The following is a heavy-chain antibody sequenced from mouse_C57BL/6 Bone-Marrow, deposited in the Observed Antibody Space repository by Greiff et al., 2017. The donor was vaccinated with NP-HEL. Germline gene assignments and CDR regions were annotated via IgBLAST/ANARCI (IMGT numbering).Heavy chain of an antibody. Sequence: QVQLQQPGAELVMPGASVKLSCKASGYTFTSYWMHWVKQRPGQGLEWIGEIDPSDSYTNYNQKFKGKSTLTVDKSSSTAYMQLSSLTSEDSAVDDCARGWALWPHAMDYWGQGTSVTVSS. CDR2: IDPSDSYT. CDR3: ARGWALWPHAMDY. D-gene: IGHD1-1*02. CDR1: GYTFTSYW. J-gene: IGHJ4*01. V-gene: IGHV1-69*01.